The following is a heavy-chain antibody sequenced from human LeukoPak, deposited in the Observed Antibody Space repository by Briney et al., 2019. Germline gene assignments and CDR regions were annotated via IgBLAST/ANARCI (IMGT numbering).Heavy chain of an antibody. J-gene: IGHJ5*02. CDR1: GGSISSYY. Sequence: SETLSLTCTVSGGSISSYYWSWIRQPPGKGLGWIGYIYYSGSTNYTPSLKSRVTISVDTSKSQFSLKLSSVTAADTAVYYCARRRGPYNWFDPWGQGTLVTVSS. CDR2: IYYSGST. CDR3: ARRRGPYNWFDP. V-gene: IGHV4-59*08.